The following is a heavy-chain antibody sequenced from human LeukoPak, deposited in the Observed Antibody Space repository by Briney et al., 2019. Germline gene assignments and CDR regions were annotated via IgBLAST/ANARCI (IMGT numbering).Heavy chain of an antibody. CDR1: GFTFSSYT. CDR3: ARDQVGSGWYHDAFDI. D-gene: IGHD6-19*01. CDR2: ISSSNYYI. V-gene: IGHV3-21*01. Sequence: GGSLRLSCAASGFTFSSYTMNWVRQAPGKGLEWVSSISSSNYYIYYADSVKGRFTISRDNAKNSLYLQMNSLRAEDTAVYYCARDQVGSGWYHDAFDIWGQGTMVTVSS. J-gene: IGHJ3*02.